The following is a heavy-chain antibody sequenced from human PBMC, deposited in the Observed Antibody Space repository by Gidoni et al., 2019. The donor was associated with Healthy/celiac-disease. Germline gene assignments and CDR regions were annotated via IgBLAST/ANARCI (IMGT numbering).Heavy chain of an antibody. Sequence: QVQLVESGGGVVQPGRSLRLSCADSGFTFSSYAMPWVRQAPGKGLEWVAVISYDGSNKYYADSVKVRFTISRDNSKNTLYLQMNSLRAEDTAVYYCAREIYYDYYGMDVWGQGTTVTVSS. CDR1: GFTFSSYA. V-gene: IGHV3-30*04. CDR3: AREIYYDYYGMDV. J-gene: IGHJ6*02. CDR2: ISYDGSNK.